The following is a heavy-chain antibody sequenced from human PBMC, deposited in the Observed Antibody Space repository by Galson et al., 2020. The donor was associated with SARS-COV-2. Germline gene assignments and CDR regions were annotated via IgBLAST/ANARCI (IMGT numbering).Heavy chain of an antibody. CDR2: IHTTGIT. CDR1: GFSVRSTY. J-gene: IGHJ4*02. CDR3: TRDCCSGSYYGY. Sequence: GESLKISCAGSGFSVRSTYMNWVRQAPGKGLEWVSAIHTTGITYYAASVKGRFTISRDNSKNTLYLQMNSLRVEDTAVYYCTRDCCSGSYYGYWGRGTLVTVSS. V-gene: IGHV3-66*03. D-gene: IGHD1-26*01.